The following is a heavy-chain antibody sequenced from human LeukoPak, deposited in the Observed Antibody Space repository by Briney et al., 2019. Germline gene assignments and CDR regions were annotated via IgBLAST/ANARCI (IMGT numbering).Heavy chain of an antibody. CDR3: ARHRDYYDT. J-gene: IGHJ4*01. Sequence: SETLSLTCTVSGSSINNNFWTWIWQPPGKGLEWIGYIYSSGSASYNPSIKSRVIISGDTSKNQISLKLTSVTAADTAVYFCARHRDYYDTWGRGTLVTVSS. V-gene: IGHV4-59*08. D-gene: IGHD3-22*01. CDR2: IYSSGSA. CDR1: GSSINNNF.